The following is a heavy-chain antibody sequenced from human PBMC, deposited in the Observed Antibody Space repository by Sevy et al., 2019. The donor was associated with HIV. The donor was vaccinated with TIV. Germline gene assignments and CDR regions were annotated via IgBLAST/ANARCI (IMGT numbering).Heavy chain of an antibody. Sequence: ASVKVSCKVSGYTLIQLAMHWVRQAPGKGLEWMGSFDPEDGETPYAQKFQGRVTMTEDTSTDTAYMERRSLRSEDTAVYYCATTKDYYDSSGSPFDYWGQGTLVTVSS. V-gene: IGHV1-24*01. J-gene: IGHJ4*02. CDR2: FDPEDGET. CDR3: ATTKDYYDSSGSPFDY. D-gene: IGHD3-22*01. CDR1: GYTLIQLA.